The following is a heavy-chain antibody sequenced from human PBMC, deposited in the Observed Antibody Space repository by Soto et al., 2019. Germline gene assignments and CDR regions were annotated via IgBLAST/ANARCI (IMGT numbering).Heavy chain of an antibody. J-gene: IGHJ4*02. D-gene: IGHD3-9*01. CDR3: AAALGVTGYQPIDY. Sequence: GASVKVSCKASGFTFTSSAVQWVRQARGQRLEWIGWIVVGSGNTNYAQKFQERVTITRDMSTSTAYMELSSLRSEDTAVYYCAAALGVTGYQPIDYWGQGTLVTVSS. V-gene: IGHV1-58*01. CDR2: IVVGSGNT. CDR1: GFTFTSSA.